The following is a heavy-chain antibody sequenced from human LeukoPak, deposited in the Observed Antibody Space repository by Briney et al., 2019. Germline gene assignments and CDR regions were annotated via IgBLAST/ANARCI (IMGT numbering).Heavy chain of an antibody. V-gene: IGHV3-30*04. Sequence: GRSLRLSCAASGFTFSSYAMHWVRQAPGKGLEWVAVISYDGSNKYYADSVKGRFTISRDNSKNTLYLQMNSPRAEDTAVYYCARVSEYFDWLSYFDYWGQGTLVTVSS. CDR3: ARVSEYFDWLSYFDY. CDR2: ISYDGSNK. J-gene: IGHJ4*02. D-gene: IGHD3-9*01. CDR1: GFTFSSYA.